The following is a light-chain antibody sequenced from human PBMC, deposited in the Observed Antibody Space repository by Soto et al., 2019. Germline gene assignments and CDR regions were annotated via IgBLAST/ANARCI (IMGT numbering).Light chain of an antibody. CDR1: QSVSSSY. V-gene: IGKV3-20*01. Sequence: EIVLTQSPGTLSLSPGERATLSCRASQSVSSSYLAWSQQKPGQAPRLLIYGASSRATGIPDRFSGSGSGTDFTLTISRLEPEDFAVYYCQEYGSSPPVYTFGQGTKLEIK. CDR3: QEYGSSPPVYT. J-gene: IGKJ2*01. CDR2: GAS.